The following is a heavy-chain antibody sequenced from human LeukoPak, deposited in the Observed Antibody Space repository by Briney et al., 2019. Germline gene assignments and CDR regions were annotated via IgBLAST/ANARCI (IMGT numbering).Heavy chain of an antibody. CDR3: ARVVAAYLDY. Sequence: PGGSLRLSCAASGFTFDDYGMSWVRQAPGKGLEWVSYISSSSSTIYYADSVKGRFTISRDNAKNSLYLQMNSLRAEDTAVYYCARVVAAYLDYWGQGTLVTVSS. CDR1: GFTFDDYG. J-gene: IGHJ4*02. D-gene: IGHD5-12*01. V-gene: IGHV3-48*01. CDR2: ISSSSSTI.